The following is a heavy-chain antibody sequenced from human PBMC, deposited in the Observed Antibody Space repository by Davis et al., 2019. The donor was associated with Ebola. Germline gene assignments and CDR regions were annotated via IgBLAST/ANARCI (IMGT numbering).Heavy chain of an antibody. V-gene: IGHV3-30*02. CDR1: GFTFSNYG. CDR2: IQYDGKNE. D-gene: IGHD6-25*01. CDR3: AKGAALDY. Sequence: GESLKISCAASGFTFSNYGMHWVRQAPGKGLEWLAFIQYDGKNEYYVDYVRGRFTISRDNSKNTLFLQMNSLRADDTALYYCAKGAALDYWGQGTLVTVSS. J-gene: IGHJ4*02.